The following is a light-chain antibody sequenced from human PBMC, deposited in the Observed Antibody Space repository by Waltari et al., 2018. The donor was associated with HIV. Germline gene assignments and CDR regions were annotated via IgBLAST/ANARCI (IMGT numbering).Light chain of an antibody. CDR2: EVT. V-gene: IGLV2-8*01. CDR3: SSYAGRV. CDR1: SSDVGGYNY. Sequence: PRQSVTISCTGTSSDVGGYNYVSWYQQHPGKAPKLMIYEVTKRPSGVPDRFSGSKSGNTASLTVSGLQAEDEADYYCSSYAGRVFGTGTKVTVL. J-gene: IGLJ1*01.